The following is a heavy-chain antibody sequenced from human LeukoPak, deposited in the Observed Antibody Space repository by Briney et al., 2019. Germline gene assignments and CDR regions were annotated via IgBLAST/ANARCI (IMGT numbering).Heavy chain of an antibody. J-gene: IGHJ4*02. CDR2: VYSSGST. CDR3: ARRDSGWFYFDY. CDR1: GGSIDRYY. D-gene: IGHD6-19*01. Sequence: SETLSLTCTVSGGSIDRYYWSWIRQPAGKGLEWIGRVYSSGSTDYNPSLKSRVTISVDTSKNQFSLKLSSVTAADTAVYYCARRDSGWFYFDYWGQGTLVTVSS. V-gene: IGHV4-4*07.